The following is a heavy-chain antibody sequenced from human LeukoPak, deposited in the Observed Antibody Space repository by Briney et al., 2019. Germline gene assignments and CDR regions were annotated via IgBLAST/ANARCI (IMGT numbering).Heavy chain of an antibody. J-gene: IGHJ4*02. CDR1: GGTFSSYA. CDR3: ARDLYDSSGYYYLDY. V-gene: IGHV1-69*05. D-gene: IGHD3-22*01. Sequence: SVKVSCNASGGTFSSYAISWVRQAPGQGLEWMGGIIPIFGTANYAQKFQGRVTITTDESTSTAYMELSSLRSEDTAVYYCARDLYDSSGYYYLDYWGQGTLVTVSS. CDR2: IIPIFGTA.